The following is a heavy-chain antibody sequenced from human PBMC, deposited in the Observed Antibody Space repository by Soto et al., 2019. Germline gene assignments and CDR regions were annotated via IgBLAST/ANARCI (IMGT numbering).Heavy chain of an antibody. V-gene: IGHV3-23*01. Sequence: PGGSLRLSCAASGFTFRKSDMTWVRRAPGKGLQYISSTSDRVSDTYYADSVKGRFIISRDNSKNTLYLQMNSLRVEDTAIYYCAKRVADRGADSWGQGTVVTVSS. CDR3: AKRVADRGADS. CDR2: TSDRVSDT. CDR1: GFTFRKSD. D-gene: IGHD6-25*01. J-gene: IGHJ4*02.